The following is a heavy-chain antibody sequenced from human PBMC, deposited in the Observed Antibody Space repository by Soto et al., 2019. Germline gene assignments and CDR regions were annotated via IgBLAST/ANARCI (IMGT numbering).Heavy chain of an antibody. CDR3: ARGGYYDPQYFDL. D-gene: IGHD3-22*01. J-gene: IGHJ2*01. CDR2: IYYRGST. V-gene: IGHV4-31*03. Sequence: QVQLQESGPGLVKPSQTLSLTCTVSGGSISSGGYYWSWIRQHPGKGLEWIGYIYYRGSTYYNPSLESRVTIAVDTSKHQFSLKLSSVTAADTAVYYCARGGYYDPQYFDLWGRGTLVTVSS. CDR1: GGSISSGGYY.